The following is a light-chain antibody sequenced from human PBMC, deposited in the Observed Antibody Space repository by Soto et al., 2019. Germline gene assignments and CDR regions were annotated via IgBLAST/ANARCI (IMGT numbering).Light chain of an antibody. CDR2: DAS. V-gene: IGKV3-11*01. Sequence: EIVLTQSPATLSLSPGERATLSCRASQSVTRYLAWYQQKPGQAPRLLIYDASNRATGIPARFSGSGSGTDFFLTISSLEPEDCAVYYCQQRSDWPTFGQGTKLEI. CDR1: QSVTRY. CDR3: QQRSDWPT. J-gene: IGKJ1*01.